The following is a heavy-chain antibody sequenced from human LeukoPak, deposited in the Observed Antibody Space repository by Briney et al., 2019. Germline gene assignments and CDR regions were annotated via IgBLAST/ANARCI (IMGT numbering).Heavy chain of an antibody. CDR2: ISSSSTYI. CDR3: ARDRGLAVAGTGAFDI. CDR1: GFTFSSYS. Sequence: PGGSLRLSCAASGFTFSSYSLNWARQAPGKGLEWVSSISSSSTYIHYTDSVKGRFTISRDNAKNSLYLQMSGLRAEDTAIYYCARDRGLAVAGTGAFDIWGQGTMVTVSS. D-gene: IGHD6-19*01. V-gene: IGHV3-21*04. J-gene: IGHJ3*02.